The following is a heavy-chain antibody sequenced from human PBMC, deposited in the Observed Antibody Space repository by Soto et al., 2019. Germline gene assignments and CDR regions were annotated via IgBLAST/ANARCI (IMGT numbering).Heavy chain of an antibody. CDR3: AKSLDIHYKNWFDP. CDR1: GFTFSSAA. V-gene: IGHV3-23*01. D-gene: IGHD4-4*01. Sequence: GGSLRLSCVAGGFTFSSAAMNWVRQAPGKGLEWVSIISDTGTRTHYADSVKGRFTISRDNSKNTLYLDMNSLRAEDTAVYYCAKSLDIHYKNWFDPWGQGTLVTVSS. CDR2: ISDTGTRT. J-gene: IGHJ5*02.